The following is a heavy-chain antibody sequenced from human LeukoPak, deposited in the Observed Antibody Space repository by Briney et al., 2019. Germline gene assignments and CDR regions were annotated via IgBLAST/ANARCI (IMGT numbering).Heavy chain of an antibody. Sequence: GGSQRLSCAASGFTFSSYSMNWVRQAPGKGLEWVSSISSSSSYIYYADSVKGRFTISRDNAKNSLYLQMNSLRAEDTAVYYCARDWSLYDFWSGYSNGYNWFDPWGPGTLVTVSS. D-gene: IGHD3-3*01. CDR3: ARDWSLYDFWSGYSNGYNWFDP. J-gene: IGHJ5*02. V-gene: IGHV3-21*01. CDR2: ISSSSSYI. CDR1: GFTFSSYS.